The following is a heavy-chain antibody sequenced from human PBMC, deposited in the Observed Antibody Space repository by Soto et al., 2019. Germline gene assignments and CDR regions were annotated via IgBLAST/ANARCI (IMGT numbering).Heavy chain of an antibody. Sequence: ESGGGVIQPGTSLSLSCGSSGFTFRSFGMYWVRQAPGKGLEWVAVVSYDGNHKYYADSVKGRFTVSGDNAKNMLYLQMNSLRGEDTAVYYCAKDVGQQLVLNYGMDVWGQGTTVTVSS. V-gene: IGHV3-30*18. D-gene: IGHD6-13*01. CDR1: GFTFRSFG. CDR2: VSYDGNHK. CDR3: AKDVGQQLVLNYGMDV. J-gene: IGHJ6*02.